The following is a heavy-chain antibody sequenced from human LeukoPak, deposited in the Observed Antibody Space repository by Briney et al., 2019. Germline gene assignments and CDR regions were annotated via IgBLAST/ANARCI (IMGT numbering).Heavy chain of an antibody. J-gene: IGHJ4*02. V-gene: IGHV3-21*04. CDR3: ARATRTVTTGGGY. CDR1: GFTFSAFT. D-gene: IGHD4-17*01. Sequence: GGSLRLSCAASGFTFSAFTMNWVRQAPGKGLELVSSISPSGRSTFHSDSVRGRFTISRDNAKNSLYLQMNSLRTEDTAVYYCARATRTVTTGGGYWGQGTLVTVSS. CDR2: ISPSGRST.